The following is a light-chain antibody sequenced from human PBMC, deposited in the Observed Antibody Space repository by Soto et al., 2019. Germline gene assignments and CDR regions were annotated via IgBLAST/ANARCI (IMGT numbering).Light chain of an antibody. CDR2: EAS. J-gene: IGLJ2*01. Sequence: QSLLTQPASVSGSPGQWITISCTGTSSDIGHYDYVSWYQQHPGKAPKLMIYEASKRPSGVSNRFSGSKSGNTASLTISGLQAEDEAAYYYCSYASSNTLVVGGGTQGTVL. CDR1: SSDIGHYDY. V-gene: IGLV2-23*01. CDR3: CSYASSNTLV.